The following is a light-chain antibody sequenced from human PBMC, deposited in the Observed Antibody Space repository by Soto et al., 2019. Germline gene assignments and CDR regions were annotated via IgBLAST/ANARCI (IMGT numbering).Light chain of an antibody. J-gene: IGKJ1*01. CDR3: QTYNGAPWT. CDR2: AAS. V-gene: IGKV1-27*01. CDR1: QGISTY. Sequence: DIQMTQSPSSLSASVGDRVTITCRASQGISTYLVWYQQKPGTVPKLLIFAASTLQSGVPSRFSGSRSGTDFPLTISSLQPKDVATYYCQTYNGAPWTFGQGTKVEIK.